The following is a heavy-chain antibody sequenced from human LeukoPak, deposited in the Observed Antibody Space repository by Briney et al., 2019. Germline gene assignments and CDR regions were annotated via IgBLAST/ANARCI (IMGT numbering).Heavy chain of an antibody. V-gene: IGHV4-59*12. D-gene: IGHD1-26*01. Sequence: SETLSLTCTVSGGSISSYYWSWIRQPPGKGLEWIGYIYYSGSTNYNPSLKSRVTISVDTSKNQFSLKLSSVTAADTAVYYCARESRYSGLGSSRGFDYWGQGTLVTVSS. CDR3: ARESRYSGLGSSRGFDY. CDR2: IYYSGST. J-gene: IGHJ4*02. CDR1: GGSISSYY.